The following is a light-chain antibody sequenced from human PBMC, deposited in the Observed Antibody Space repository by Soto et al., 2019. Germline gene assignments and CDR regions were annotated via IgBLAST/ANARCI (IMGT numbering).Light chain of an antibody. CDR1: QSVSSN. CDR3: QQYYNWPRT. Sequence: ERIMTQSPATLSVSPGESATLSCRASQSVSSNLAWYQQKPGQAPRLLIYGVSTRATGIPDRFSGSGSGTDFTLTISRLEPEDFAVYYCQQYYNWPRTFGQGTKVDIK. J-gene: IGKJ1*01. V-gene: IGKV3-15*01. CDR2: GVS.